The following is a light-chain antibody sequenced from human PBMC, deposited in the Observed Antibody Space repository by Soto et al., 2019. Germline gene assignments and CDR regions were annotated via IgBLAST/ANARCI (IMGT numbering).Light chain of an antibody. J-gene: IGKJ1*01. CDR3: QQYNNWPRT. Sequence: EIVLTQSPATLSVSPGERATLSCRASQSVSSDLAWYHQKPGQAPRLLIYGASTRATGIPARFSGSGSGTEFTLTINSLQSEDFAVYYCQQYNNWPRTFGQGTKVDI. V-gene: IGKV3-15*01. CDR2: GAS. CDR1: QSVSSD.